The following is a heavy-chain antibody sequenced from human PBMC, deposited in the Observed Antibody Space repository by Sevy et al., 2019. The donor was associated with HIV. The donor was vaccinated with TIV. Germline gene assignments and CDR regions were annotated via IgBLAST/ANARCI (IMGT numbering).Heavy chain of an antibody. D-gene: IGHD3-3*01. CDR3: ARTAQFGVVDY. J-gene: IGHJ4*02. V-gene: IGHV4-4*07. Sequence: SETLSLTCTVSGGSISGYYWSWIRQPAGKGLEGIGRIYSSGSTNYPPSLKSRVTMSEDTSKNQFSLKLSSVTAADTAVYYCARTAQFGVVDYWGQGTLVTVSS. CDR2: IYSSGST. CDR1: GGSISGYY.